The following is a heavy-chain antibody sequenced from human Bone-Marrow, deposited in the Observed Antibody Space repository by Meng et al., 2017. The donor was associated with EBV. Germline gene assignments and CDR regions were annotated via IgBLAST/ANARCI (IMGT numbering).Heavy chain of an antibody. CDR1: GGSITRDNW. J-gene: IGHJ5*02. V-gene: IGHV4-4*02. D-gene: IGHD3-3*01. CDR2: IHHIGST. CDR3: GYDFWSDYLRDWSDP. Sequence: QLPPQAVPPGLLTPSAALAPPWVVSGGSITRDNWWSWVRQPPGKGLEWIGQIHHIGSTESNPSLKSRVTISMDKSKNQLSLRLSSVTAADTAVYYCGYDFWSDYLRDWSDPWGQGILVTVSS.